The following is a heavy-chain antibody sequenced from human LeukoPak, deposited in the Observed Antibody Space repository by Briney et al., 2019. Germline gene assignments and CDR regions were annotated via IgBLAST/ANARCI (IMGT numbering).Heavy chain of an antibody. CDR2: IKKDGSEK. Sequence: GGSLRLSCAASGFTFSGYWMSWVRQAPGKGLEWVANIKKDGSEKYYVDSVKGRFTISRDNAKNSLYLHMSSLRAEDTAFYYCSRAEYSSDWGQGTLVTVSS. J-gene: IGHJ4*02. V-gene: IGHV3-7*01. CDR1: GFTFSGYW. CDR3: SRAEYSSD. D-gene: IGHD6-19*01.